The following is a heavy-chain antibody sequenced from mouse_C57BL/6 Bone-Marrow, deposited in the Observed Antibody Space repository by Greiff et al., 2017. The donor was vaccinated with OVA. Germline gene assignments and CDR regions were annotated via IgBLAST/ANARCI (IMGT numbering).Heavy chain of an antibody. CDR3: ARQGGYYLYYAMDY. D-gene: IGHD2-3*01. V-gene: IGHV5-12*01. CDR2: ISNGGGST. Sequence: EVQGVESGGGLVQPGGSLKLSCAASGFTFSDYYMYWVRQTPEKRLEWVAYISNGGGSTYYPDTVKGRFTISRDNAKNTLYLQMSRLKSEDTAMYYGARQGGYYLYYAMDYWGQGTSVTVSS. CDR1: GFTFSDYY. J-gene: IGHJ4*01.